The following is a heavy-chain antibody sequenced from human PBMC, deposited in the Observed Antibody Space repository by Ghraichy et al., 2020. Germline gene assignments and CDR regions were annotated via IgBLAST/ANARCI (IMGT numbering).Heavy chain of an antibody. CDR2: IYYSGST. Sequence: SETLSLTCTVSGGSISSSSYYWGWIRQPPGKGLEWIGSIYYSGSTYYNPSLKSRVTISVDTSKNQFSLKLSSVTAADTAVYYCARDLITIFGVGGGVWGQGTTVTVSS. CDR1: GGSISSSSYY. CDR3: ARDLITIFGVGGGV. V-gene: IGHV4-39*07. J-gene: IGHJ6*02. D-gene: IGHD3-3*01.